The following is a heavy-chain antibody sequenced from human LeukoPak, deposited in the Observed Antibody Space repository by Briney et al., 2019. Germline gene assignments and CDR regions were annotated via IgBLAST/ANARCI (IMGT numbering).Heavy chain of an antibody. CDR3: ARLSGSQTTPY. CDR1: GGSISSYY. Sequence: PSETLSLTCTVSGGSISSYYWSCIRQPPGKGLEWIGYIYYSRTTNYNPSLKSRVTMSVDTSKNQFSLKLSSVTAADTAVYHCARLSGSQTTPYWGQGTLVTVSS. V-gene: IGHV4-59*08. D-gene: IGHD1-26*01. CDR2: IYYSRTT. J-gene: IGHJ4*02.